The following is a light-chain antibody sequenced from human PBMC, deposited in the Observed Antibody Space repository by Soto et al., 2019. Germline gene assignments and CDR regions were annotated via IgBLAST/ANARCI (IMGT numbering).Light chain of an antibody. CDR2: DVS. CDR3: SSYTTNPTLGV. Sequence: QSVLTQPASVSGSPGQSITISCTGTSSDVGDYNSVSWYQQYPGKAPKLMIYDVSNRPSRVSNRFSASKSGTTASLTISGPQAEDEADYYCSSYTTNPTLGVFGTGTKLTVL. CDR1: SSDVGDYNS. J-gene: IGLJ1*01. V-gene: IGLV2-14*01.